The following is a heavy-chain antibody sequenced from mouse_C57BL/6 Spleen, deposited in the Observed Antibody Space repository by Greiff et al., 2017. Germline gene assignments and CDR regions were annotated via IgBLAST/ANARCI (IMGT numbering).Heavy chain of an antibody. Sequence: VQLQQSGPELVKPGASVKMSCKASGYTFTDYNMHWVKQSHGKSLEWIGYINPNNGGTSYNQKFKGKATLTVNKSSSTAYMELRSLTSEDSAVYYCARPAYYSNYWFAYWGQGTLVTVSA. CDR1: GYTFTDYN. D-gene: IGHD2-5*01. CDR2: INPNNGGT. CDR3: ARPAYYSNYWFAY. V-gene: IGHV1-22*01. J-gene: IGHJ3*01.